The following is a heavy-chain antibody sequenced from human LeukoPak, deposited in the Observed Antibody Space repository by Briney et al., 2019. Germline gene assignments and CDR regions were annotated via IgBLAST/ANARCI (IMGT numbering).Heavy chain of an antibody. J-gene: IGHJ4*02. Sequence: ASVKVSCKASGGTFSSYAISWVRQAPGQGLERMGGIIPIFGTANYAQKFQGRVTITTDESTSTAYMELSSLRSEGTAVYYCARGYYYDSSGFPYWGQGTLVTVSS. CDR1: GGTFSSYA. CDR2: IIPIFGTA. V-gene: IGHV1-69*05. D-gene: IGHD3-22*01. CDR3: ARGYYYDSSGFPY.